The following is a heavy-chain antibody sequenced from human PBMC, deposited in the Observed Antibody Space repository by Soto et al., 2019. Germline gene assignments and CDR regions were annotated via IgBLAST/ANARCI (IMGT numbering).Heavy chain of an antibody. Sequence: WIRQPPGKGLERVGRIKSKTDGGTTDYAAPVKGRFTISRDDSKNTLYLQMNSLKTEDTAVYYCTTETGYGDYYFDYWGQGTLVTVSS. CDR3: TTETGYGDYYFDY. J-gene: IGHJ4*02. CDR2: IKSKTDGGTT. D-gene: IGHD4-17*01. V-gene: IGHV3-15*01.